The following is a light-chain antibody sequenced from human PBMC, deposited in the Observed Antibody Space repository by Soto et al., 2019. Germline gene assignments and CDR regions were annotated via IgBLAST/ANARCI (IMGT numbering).Light chain of an antibody. CDR2: AAS. V-gene: IGKV1-39*01. J-gene: IGKJ5*01. CDR1: QSISSY. Sequence: DIPMTQSPSSLSASVGDRVTITCRASQSISSYLNWYQRKPGKAPKLLIYAASSLHSGVPSRFSGSGSGADFTLTISSLQPGDFATYYCQQSYSLPLFGQGTRLEIK. CDR3: QQSYSLPL.